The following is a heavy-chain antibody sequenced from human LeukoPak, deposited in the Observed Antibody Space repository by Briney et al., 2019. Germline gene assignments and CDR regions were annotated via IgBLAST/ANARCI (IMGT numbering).Heavy chain of an antibody. D-gene: IGHD3-9*01. CDR3: AKDKDDILTGNLDY. CDR2: ISGDGGST. V-gene: IGHV3-43*02. Sequence: GGSLRLSCAASGFTFDDYAMHWVRQAPGKGLEWVSLISGDGGSTYYADSVKGRFTISSDNSKNSLYLQMNSLRTEDTALYYCAKDKDDILTGNLDYWGQGTLVTVSS. CDR1: GFTFDDYA. J-gene: IGHJ4*02.